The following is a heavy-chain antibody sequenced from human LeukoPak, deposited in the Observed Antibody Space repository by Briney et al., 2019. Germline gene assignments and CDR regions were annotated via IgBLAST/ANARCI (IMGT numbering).Heavy chain of an antibody. Sequence: GRSLRLSCAASGFTFSSYGMHWVRQAPGKGLEWVAVIWYDGSNKYYAGSVKGRFTISRDNSKNTLYLQTNSLRAEDTAVYYCARDRWFGELLHYFDYWGQGTLVTVSS. CDR2: IWYDGSNK. J-gene: IGHJ4*02. D-gene: IGHD3-10*01. V-gene: IGHV3-33*01. CDR3: ARDRWFGELLHYFDY. CDR1: GFTFSSYG.